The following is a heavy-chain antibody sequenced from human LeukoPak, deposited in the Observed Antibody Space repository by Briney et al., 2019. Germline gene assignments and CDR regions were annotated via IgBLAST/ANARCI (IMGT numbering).Heavy chain of an antibody. V-gene: IGHV3-33*01. CDR3: ARSLGETTFDW. Sequence: GGSLRLSCAASGFIFSSDDMHWVRQAPGKGLEWVSVIYYDGSKKYYADFVKGRFAISRDNSKNVVWLQMDRLRVEDTAFYYCARSLGETTFDWWGQGTLVTVPS. J-gene: IGHJ4*02. D-gene: IGHD3-16*01. CDR2: IYYDGSKK. CDR1: GFIFSSDD.